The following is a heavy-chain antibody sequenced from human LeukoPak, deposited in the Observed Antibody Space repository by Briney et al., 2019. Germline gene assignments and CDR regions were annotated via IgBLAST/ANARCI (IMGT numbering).Heavy chain of an antibody. V-gene: IGHV4-38-2*02. J-gene: IGHJ5*02. D-gene: IGHD2-15*01. CDR3: ARDPRYCSGGSCYAWFDP. CDR1: HYSISSNYY. CDR2: IYHSGST. Sequence: SETLSLTCTVSHYSISSNYYWGWIRQPPGKGLEWIGSIYHSGSTYYNPSLKSRVTISVDTSKNQFSLKLTSVTAADTAVYYCARDPRYCSGGSCYAWFDPWGQGTLVTVSS.